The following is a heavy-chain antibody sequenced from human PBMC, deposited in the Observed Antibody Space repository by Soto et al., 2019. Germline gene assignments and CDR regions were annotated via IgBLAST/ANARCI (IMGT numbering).Heavy chain of an antibody. Sequence: QVPLVESGGGVVQPGRSLRLSCAASGFTLSRYAMHWVRQAPGKGLEWVTFISPDGSVEFYADSVKGRFTISRDNSQNTLYLEMYSLTADDTAVYYCVKDRTGTWSLDYWGQGTLVTVSS. CDR1: GFTLSRYA. CDR3: VKDRTGTWSLDY. D-gene: IGHD6-13*01. CDR2: ISPDGSVE. V-gene: IGHV3-30*18. J-gene: IGHJ4*02.